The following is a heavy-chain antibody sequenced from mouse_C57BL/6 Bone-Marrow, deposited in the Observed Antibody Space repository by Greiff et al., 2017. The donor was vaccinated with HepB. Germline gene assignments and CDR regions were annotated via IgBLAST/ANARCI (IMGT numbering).Heavy chain of an antibody. V-gene: IGHV1-61*01. CDR2: IYPSDSET. CDR3: ARLSGTTVGAWFAY. CDR1: GYTFTSYW. J-gene: IGHJ3*01. Sequence: VQLQQPGAELVRPGSSVKLSCKASGYTFTSYWMDWVKQRPGQGLEWIGNIYPSDSETHYNQKFKDKATLTVDKSSSTAYMQLSSLTSEDSAVYCCARLSGTTVGAWFAYWGQGTLVTVSA. D-gene: IGHD1-1*01.